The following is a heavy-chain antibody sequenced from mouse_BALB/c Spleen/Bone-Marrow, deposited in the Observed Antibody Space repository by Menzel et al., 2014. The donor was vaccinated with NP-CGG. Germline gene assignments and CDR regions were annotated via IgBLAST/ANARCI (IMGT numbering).Heavy chain of an antibody. D-gene: IGHD4-1*01. J-gene: IGHJ2*01. Sequence: WIEWVKQRPGHGLEWIGEILPGSGSTNYNEKFKGKATFTADTSSNTAYMQLSSLTSEDSAVYYCARLGRGFDYWVQGTTLTVSS. V-gene: IGHV1-9*01. CDR3: ARLGRGFDY. CDR2: ILPGSGST. CDR1: W.